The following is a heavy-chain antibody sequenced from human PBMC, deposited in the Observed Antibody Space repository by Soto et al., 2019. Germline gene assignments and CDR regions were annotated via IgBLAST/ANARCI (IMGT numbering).Heavy chain of an antibody. J-gene: IGHJ6*02. CDR1: GGSISSYY. CDR3: ARGGWLQFVYYYYGMDV. CDR2: IYYSGST. V-gene: IGHV4-59*01. Sequence: SETLSLTCTVSGGSISSYYWSWIRQPPGKGLEWIGYIYYSGSTNYNPSLKSRVTISVDTSKNQFSLKLSSVTAADTAVYYCARGGWLQFVYYYYGMDVWGQGTTVTVSS. D-gene: IGHD5-12*01.